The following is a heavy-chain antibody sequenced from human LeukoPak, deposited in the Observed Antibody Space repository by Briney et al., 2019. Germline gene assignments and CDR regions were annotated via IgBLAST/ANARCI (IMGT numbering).Heavy chain of an antibody. V-gene: IGHV4-39*07. J-gene: IGHJ4*02. CDR1: GGSISSGGYY. CDR3: ARSDPYCSSTSCPFDY. D-gene: IGHD2-2*01. CDR2: INHSGST. Sequence: SETLSLTCTVSGGSISSGGYYWSWIRQPPGKGLEWIGEINHSGSTNYNPSLKSRVTISVDTSKNQFSLKLSSVTAADTAVYYCARSDPYCSSTSCPFDYWGQGTLVTVSS.